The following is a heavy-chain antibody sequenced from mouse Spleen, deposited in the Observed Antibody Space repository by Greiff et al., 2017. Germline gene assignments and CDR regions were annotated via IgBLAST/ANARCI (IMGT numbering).Heavy chain of an antibody. Sequence: EVQGVESGGDLVKPGGSLKLSCAASGFTFSSYGMSWVRQTPDKRLEWVATISSGGSYTYYPDSVKGRFTISRDNAKNTLYLQMSSLKSEDTAMYYCARPWGDSSYWYFDVWGTGTTVTVSS. J-gene: IGHJ1*03. D-gene: IGHD1-1*01. V-gene: IGHV5-6*01. CDR2: ISSGGSYT. CDR3: ARPWGDSSYWYFDV. CDR1: GFTFSSYG.